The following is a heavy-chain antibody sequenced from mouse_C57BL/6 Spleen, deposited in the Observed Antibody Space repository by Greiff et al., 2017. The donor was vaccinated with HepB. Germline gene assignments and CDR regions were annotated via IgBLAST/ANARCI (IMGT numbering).Heavy chain of an antibody. Sequence: QVQLQQSGPELVKPGASVKISCKASGYAFSRSWMNWVKQRPGKGLEWIGRIYPGDGDTNYNGKFKGKATLTADKSSSTAYMQLSSLTSEDSAVYFCARYDYEAMDYWCQGTSVTVSS. CDR2: IYPGDGDT. CDR1: GYAFSRSW. J-gene: IGHJ4*01. CDR3: ARYDYEAMDY. V-gene: IGHV1-82*01.